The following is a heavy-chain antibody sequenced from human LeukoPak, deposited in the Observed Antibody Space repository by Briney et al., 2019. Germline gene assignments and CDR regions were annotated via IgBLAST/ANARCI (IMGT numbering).Heavy chain of an antibody. V-gene: IGHV4-34*01. D-gene: IGHD3-16*02. CDR3: AGITFGGVIVHD. CDR1: GGSFSGYY. Sequence: SETLSLTRAVYGGSFSGYYWSWIRQPPGKGLEWIGEINHSGSTNYNPSLKSRVTISVDTSKNQFSLKLSSVTAADTAVYYCAGITFGGVIVHDWGQGTLVTVSS. CDR2: INHSGST. J-gene: IGHJ4*02.